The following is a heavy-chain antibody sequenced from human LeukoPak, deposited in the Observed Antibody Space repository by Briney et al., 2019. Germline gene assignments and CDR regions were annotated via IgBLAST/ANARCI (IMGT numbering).Heavy chain of an antibody. D-gene: IGHD3-22*01. CDR3: ARGNPGMIVVVIHPDAFDI. J-gene: IGHJ3*02. V-gene: IGHV1-69*13. CDR1: GYTFTSYG. CDR2: IIPIFGTA. Sequence: SVKVSCKASGYTFTSYGISWVRQAPGQGLEWMGGIIPIFGTANYAQKFQGRVTITADESTSTAYMELSSLRSEDTAVYYCARGNPGMIVVVIHPDAFDIWGQGTMVTVSS.